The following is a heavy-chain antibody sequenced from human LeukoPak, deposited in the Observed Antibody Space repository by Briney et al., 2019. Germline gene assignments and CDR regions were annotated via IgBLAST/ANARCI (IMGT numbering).Heavy chain of an antibody. J-gene: IGHJ4*02. CDR2: ISGSGGST. CDR3: AKDSPSYDFWSGYSPDSSGLYPNY. CDR1: GFTFSSYA. V-gene: IGHV3-23*01. D-gene: IGHD3-3*01. Sequence: GGSLRLSCAASGFTFSSYAMSWVRQAPGKGLEWVSAISGSGGSTYYADSVKGRFTISRDNSKNTLYLQMNSLRAEDTAVYYCAKDSPSYDFWSGYSPDSSGLYPNYWGQGTLVTVSS.